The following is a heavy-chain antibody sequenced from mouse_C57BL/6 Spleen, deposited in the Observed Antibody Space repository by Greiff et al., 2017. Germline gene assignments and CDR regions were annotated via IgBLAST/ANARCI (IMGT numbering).Heavy chain of an antibody. Sequence: QVQLQQSGAELARPGASVKLSCTASGYTFTSYGISWVKQRTGQGLEWIGEIYPRSGNTYYNEKFKGKATLTADKSSSTAYMELRSLTSEDSAVYFCARTVERAMDYWGQGTSVTVSS. CDR2: IYPRSGNT. V-gene: IGHV1-81*01. J-gene: IGHJ4*01. CDR1: GYTFTSYG. CDR3: ARTVERAMDY.